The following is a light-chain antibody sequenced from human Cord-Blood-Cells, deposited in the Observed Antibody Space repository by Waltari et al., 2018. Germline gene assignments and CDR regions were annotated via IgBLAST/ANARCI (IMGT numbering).Light chain of an antibody. V-gene: IGKV1-13*02. J-gene: IGKJ4*01. CDR3: QQFNSYPLT. Sequence: ALQLTQSPSSLPAPVGDRVTITCRASQGISSALAWYQQKPGNAPKLLIYDASSLESGVPSRFSGSGSGTDFTLTISSLQPEDFATYYCQQFNSYPLTFGGGTKVEIK. CDR2: DAS. CDR1: QGISSA.